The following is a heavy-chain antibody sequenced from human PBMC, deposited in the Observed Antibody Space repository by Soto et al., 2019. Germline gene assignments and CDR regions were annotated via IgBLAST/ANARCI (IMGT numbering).Heavy chain of an antibody. V-gene: IGHV4-34*01. Sequence: PSETLSLTCAVYGGSFSGYYWSWIRQPPGKGLEWIGEINHSGSTNYNPSLKSRVTISVDTSKNQFSLKLSPVTAADTAVYYCARRDKSIAARSLRRPNWFDPWGQGTLVTVSS. CDR3: ARRDKSIAARSLRRPNWFDP. J-gene: IGHJ5*02. CDR2: INHSGST. D-gene: IGHD6-6*01. CDR1: GGSFSGYY.